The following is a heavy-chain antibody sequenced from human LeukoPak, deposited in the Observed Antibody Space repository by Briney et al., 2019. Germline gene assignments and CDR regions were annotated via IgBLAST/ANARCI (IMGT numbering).Heavy chain of an antibody. CDR1: GFTFSDYS. D-gene: IGHD6-19*01. V-gene: IGHV3-21*01. CDR2: ITSSSTYI. J-gene: IGHJ4*02. CDR3: AREIVSAVAGNFDY. Sequence: GGSLRLSCAASGFTFSDYSMNWVRQAPGKGLEWVSSITSSSTYIYYADSVKGRFTISRDNAQNSLYLEMNSLRAEDTAVYYCAREIVSAVAGNFDYWGQGTLVTVSS.